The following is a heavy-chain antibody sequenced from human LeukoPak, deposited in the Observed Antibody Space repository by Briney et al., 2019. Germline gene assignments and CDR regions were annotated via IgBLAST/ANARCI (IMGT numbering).Heavy chain of an antibody. Sequence: SETLSLTCTVSGGSISSGGYYWSWIRQPPGKGLEWIGYIYYSGSTNYNPSLKSRITISVDTSKNQFSLKLSSVTAADTAVYYCARDHYDILTGYYGTNWFDPWGQGTLVTVSS. D-gene: IGHD3-9*01. CDR3: ARDHYDILTGYYGTNWFDP. V-gene: IGHV4-61*08. CDR1: GGSISSGGYY. CDR2: IYYSGST. J-gene: IGHJ5*02.